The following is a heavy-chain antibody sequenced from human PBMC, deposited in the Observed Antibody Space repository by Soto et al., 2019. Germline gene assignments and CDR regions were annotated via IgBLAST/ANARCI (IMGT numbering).Heavy chain of an antibody. V-gene: IGHV3-33*01. CDR1: GFTFSSYG. Sequence: GGSLRLSCAASGFTFSSYGMHWVRQAPGKGLEWVAVIWYDGSNKYYADSVKGRFTISRDNSKSTLYLQMNSLRAEDTAVYYCARGSAYYDFWSGYYNNYYYYMDVWGKGTTVTVSS. J-gene: IGHJ6*03. CDR2: IWYDGSNK. D-gene: IGHD3-3*01. CDR3: ARGSAYYDFWSGYYNNYYYYMDV.